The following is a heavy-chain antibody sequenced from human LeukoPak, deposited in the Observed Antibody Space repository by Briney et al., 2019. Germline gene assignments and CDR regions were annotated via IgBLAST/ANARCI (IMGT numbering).Heavy chain of an antibody. D-gene: IGHD3-22*01. CDR3: ARDLETYYYDSSGYNY. CDR1: GFTFSSYW. CDR2: IKQDGSEK. J-gene: IGHJ4*02. V-gene: IGHV3-7*03. Sequence: PGGSLRLSCAASGFTFSSYWMSWVRQAPGKGLEWVANIKQDGSEKYYVDSVKGRFTISRDNAKNSLYLQMNSLRAEDTALYYCARDLETYYYDSSGYNYWGQGTLVTVSS.